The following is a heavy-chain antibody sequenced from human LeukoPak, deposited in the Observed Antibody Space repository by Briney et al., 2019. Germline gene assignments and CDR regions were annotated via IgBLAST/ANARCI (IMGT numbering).Heavy chain of an antibody. CDR3: ARCDNGGNWDY. Sequence: SETLSLTCTVSGHSISSGYYWGWIRQPPGKGLEWIGSIYHSGSTYYNPSLKSRVTISADTSKNQFSLKLTSVTAADAAVHYCARCDNGGNWDYWGQGTLVTVSS. J-gene: IGHJ4*02. D-gene: IGHD4-23*01. CDR2: IYHSGST. V-gene: IGHV4-38-2*02. CDR1: GHSISSGYY.